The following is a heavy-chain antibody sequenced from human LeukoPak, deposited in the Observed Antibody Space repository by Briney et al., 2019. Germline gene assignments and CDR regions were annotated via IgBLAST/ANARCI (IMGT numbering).Heavy chain of an antibody. Sequence: PSETLSLTCTVSGDSINSLDLWSWVRQPPGKGLGWIGEMYLSGTTHSNPSVKSRVTISIDKSKNQFFLNLSSVTAADTAVYYCAGLVGRYSSGLYYYYFDYWGQGTLVTVSS. CDR3: AGLVGRYSSGLYYYYFDY. J-gene: IGHJ4*02. D-gene: IGHD3-22*01. CDR2: MYLSGTT. V-gene: IGHV4-4*02. CDR1: GDSINSLDL.